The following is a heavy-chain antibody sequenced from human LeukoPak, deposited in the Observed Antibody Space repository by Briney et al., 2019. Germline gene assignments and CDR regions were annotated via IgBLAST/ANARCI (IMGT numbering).Heavy chain of an antibody. J-gene: IGHJ4*02. Sequence: SETLSLTCTVSGGSISSGGYYWSWVRQHPGRGLEWIGYIYYSGSTYYNPSLKSRVTISVDRSKNQFSLKLSSVTAADTAVYYCASHSGYDLYFDYWGQGTLVTVSS. CDR2: IYYSGST. CDR3: ASHSGYDLYFDY. V-gene: IGHV4-31*03. CDR1: GGSISSGGYY. D-gene: IGHD5-12*01.